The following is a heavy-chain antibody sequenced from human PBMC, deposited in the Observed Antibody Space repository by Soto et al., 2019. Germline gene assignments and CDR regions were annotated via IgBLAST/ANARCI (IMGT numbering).Heavy chain of an antibody. CDR3: ATIRRSSGWPDY. CDR2: IDSVTTSS. J-gene: IGHJ4*02. V-gene: IGHV3-21*01. Sequence: PGGSLRLSCAASAFAFSAYPMNWVRQPPGKGLEWVSSIDSVTTSSFYADSVKGRFTISRDNAKNSLYLQMDSLRAEDTAVYYCATIRRSSGWPDYWGQGTLVTVSS. CDR1: AFAFSAYP. D-gene: IGHD6-25*01.